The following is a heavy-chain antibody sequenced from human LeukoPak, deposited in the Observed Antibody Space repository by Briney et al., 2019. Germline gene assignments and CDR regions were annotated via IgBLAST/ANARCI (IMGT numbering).Heavy chain of an antibody. J-gene: IGHJ4*02. D-gene: IGHD3-10*01. CDR2: IRYDGSNK. V-gene: IGHV3-30*02. CDR3: ARERTPKPYYGSGSYDRYYDH. CDR1: GFTFSSYG. Sequence: GGSLRLSCAASGFTFSSYGMHWVRQAPGKGLEWVAFIRYDGSNKYYADSVKGRFTISRDTTKNSLSVQMNSLRADDTAVYYCARERTPKPYYGSGSYDRYYDHWGQGTLVTVSS.